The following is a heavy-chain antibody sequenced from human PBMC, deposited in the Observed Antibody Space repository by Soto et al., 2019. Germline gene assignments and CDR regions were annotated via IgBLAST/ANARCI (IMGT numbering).Heavy chain of an antibody. CDR2: MNYRGIT. V-gene: IGHV4-31*03. CDR3: ARDGLSGGDAFDI. D-gene: IGHD3-10*01. Sequence: QVQLQESGPGLLKPSQTLSLTCTVSGGSIRSDGYYWSWIRQRPGKGLEWIGYMNYRGITYYNPSLKSRLTISEDTSKNHFSLNLNSVTAVDTAVYYCARDGLSGGDAFDIWGQGTMVVVSS. CDR1: GGSIRSDGYY. J-gene: IGHJ3*02.